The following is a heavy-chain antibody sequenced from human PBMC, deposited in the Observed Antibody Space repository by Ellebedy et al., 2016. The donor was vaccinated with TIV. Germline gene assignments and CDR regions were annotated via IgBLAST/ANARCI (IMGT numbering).Heavy chain of an antibody. CDR2: ITSSSSHI. J-gene: IGHJ3*02. CDR1: GFTFSSYN. V-gene: IGHV3-21*04. Sequence: GESLKISXAASGFTFSSYNMNWVRQAPGKGLEWVSSITSSSSHIYYADSVRGRFTISRDNAKNSLYLQMNSLRAEDTAVYFCAKDQASGEYDYGWGTFDIWGQGTVVTVSS. D-gene: IGHD3-10*01. CDR3: AKDQASGEYDYGWGTFDI.